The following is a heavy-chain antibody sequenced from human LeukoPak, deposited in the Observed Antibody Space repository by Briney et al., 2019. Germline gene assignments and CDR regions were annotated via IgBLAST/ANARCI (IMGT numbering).Heavy chain of an antibody. CDR1: GYILTELS. CDR3: ATMYIGYCSDGVCYDTDY. CDR2: FNPEDGAT. J-gene: IGHJ4*02. V-gene: IGHV1-24*01. D-gene: IGHD2-8*01. Sequence: ASVKVSCKVSGYILTELSLHWVRQTPGKGLEWMGGFNPEDGATLYAQKFKGRVTMTEDTSSDIAYMELSSLRSEDTAVYYCATMYIGYCSDGVCYDTDYWGQGTLITVSS.